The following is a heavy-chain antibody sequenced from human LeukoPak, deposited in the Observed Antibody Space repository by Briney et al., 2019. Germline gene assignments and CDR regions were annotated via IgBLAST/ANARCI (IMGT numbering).Heavy chain of an antibody. CDR1: GFTFSSYG. CDR2: ISGSGGST. V-gene: IGHV3-23*01. Sequence: PGGSLRLSCAASGFTFSSYGMHWVRQAPGKGLEWVSAISGSGGSTYYADSVKGRFTISRDNSKNTLYLQMNSLRAEDTAVYYCAKESYDTRLIDYWGQGTLVTVSS. CDR3: AKESYDTRLIDY. D-gene: IGHD3-22*01. J-gene: IGHJ4*02.